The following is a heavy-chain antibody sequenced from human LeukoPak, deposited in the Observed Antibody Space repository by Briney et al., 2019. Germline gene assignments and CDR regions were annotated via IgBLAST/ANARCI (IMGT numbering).Heavy chain of an antibody. Sequence: ASVKVSCKASGGTFSSYTISWVRQAPGQGLEWMGRIIPILGIANYAQKFQGRVTITADKSTSTAYMELSSLRSEDTAMYYCARGSGYFQFDYWGQGTLVTVSS. V-gene: IGHV1-69*02. D-gene: IGHD3-22*01. CDR2: IIPILGIA. CDR3: ARGSGYFQFDY. J-gene: IGHJ4*02. CDR1: GGTFSSYT.